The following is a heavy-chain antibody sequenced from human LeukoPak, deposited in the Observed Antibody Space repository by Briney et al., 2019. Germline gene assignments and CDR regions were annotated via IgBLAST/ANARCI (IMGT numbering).Heavy chain of an antibody. Sequence: ASVKVSCKASGYTFNNYGISWVRQAPGQGLEWMGRISAYNGNTNYAEKVQGRVTMTTDTSTSTAYMELWSLRSDDTAVYYCARDWPPYGGDDYWGQGTLVTVSS. CDR3: ARDWPPYGGDDY. D-gene: IGHD4-17*01. CDR1: GYTFNNYG. CDR2: ISAYNGNT. V-gene: IGHV1-18*01. J-gene: IGHJ4*02.